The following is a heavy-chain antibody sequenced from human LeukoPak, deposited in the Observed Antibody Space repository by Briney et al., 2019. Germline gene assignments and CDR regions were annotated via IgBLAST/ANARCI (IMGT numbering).Heavy chain of an antibody. CDR2: ISSSSSYI. Sequence: NPGGSLRLSCAASGFTFSSYSMNWVRQAPGKGLEWVSSISSSSSYIYYADSVKGRFTISRDNAKNSLYLQMNSLRAEDTAVYYCARSLIDYDILTGYYESHYFDYWGQGTLVTVSS. J-gene: IGHJ4*02. CDR3: ARSLIDYDILTGYYESHYFDY. V-gene: IGHV3-21*01. D-gene: IGHD3-9*01. CDR1: GFTFSSYS.